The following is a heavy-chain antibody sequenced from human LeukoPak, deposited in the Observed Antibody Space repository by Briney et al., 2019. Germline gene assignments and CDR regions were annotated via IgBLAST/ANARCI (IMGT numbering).Heavy chain of an antibody. V-gene: IGHV3-21*04. CDR1: GFTFSNYN. Sequence: PGGSLRLSCAASGFTFSNYNMNWVRQAPGKGLEWVSYISSSSGYIYFADSVKGRFTISRDNSKNTLYLQMNSLRAEDTAVYYCVTGSAPYYFDYWGQGTLVTVSS. CDR2: ISSSSGYI. J-gene: IGHJ4*02. CDR3: VTGSAPYYFDY. D-gene: IGHD6-6*01.